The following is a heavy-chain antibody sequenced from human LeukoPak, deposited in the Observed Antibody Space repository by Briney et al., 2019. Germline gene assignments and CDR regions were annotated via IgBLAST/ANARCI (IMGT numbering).Heavy chain of an antibody. J-gene: IGHJ3*02. V-gene: IGHV4-34*01. CDR3: ARDSPVLRFLEWPDAFDI. Sequence: SETLSLTCAVYGGSLNGHYWSWIRQPPGKGLEWIGEGSESGGTKFNPSLKSRVTISVDKSKNQFFLKLSSVTATDTAVYYCARDSPVLRFLEWPDAFDIWGQGTMVTVSS. CDR2: GSESGGT. CDR1: GGSLNGHY. D-gene: IGHD3-3*01.